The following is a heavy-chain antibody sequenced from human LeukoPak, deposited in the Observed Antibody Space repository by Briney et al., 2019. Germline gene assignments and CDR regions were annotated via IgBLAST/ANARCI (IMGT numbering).Heavy chain of an antibody. D-gene: IGHD6-13*01. J-gene: IGHJ4*02. Sequence: ASVKLSCKASGYTFTSYCIHWVRQAPGQGLEWMAIINPSGGSASFAQKFQGRLTVTRDTSTSTVYMELSSLRSEDTAVYYCARGGVVATGSYFDYWGQGTLVTVSS. V-gene: IGHV1-46*01. CDR2: INPSGGSA. CDR1: GYTFTSYC. CDR3: ARGGVVATGSYFDY.